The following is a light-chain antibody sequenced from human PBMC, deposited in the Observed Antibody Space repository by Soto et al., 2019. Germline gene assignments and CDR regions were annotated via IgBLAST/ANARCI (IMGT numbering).Light chain of an antibody. CDR3: QQYNTWPIT. CDR1: QYINTR. V-gene: IGKV3-15*01. J-gene: IGKJ5*01. Sequence: EILLTQSPATLSSFPGDIVTLSCRASQYINTRLARYQQRPGQAPRLLIYGASTRATDVPARFSASGSGTDFTLTISSLQSEDFVVYYCQQYNTWPITFGQGTRLEIK. CDR2: GAS.